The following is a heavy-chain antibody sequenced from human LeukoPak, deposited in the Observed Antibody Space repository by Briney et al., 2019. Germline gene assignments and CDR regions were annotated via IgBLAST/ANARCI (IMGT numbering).Heavy chain of an antibody. CDR2: ISSSSSTI. V-gene: IGHV3-48*01. CDR3: ARPYSSSWYGRWFDP. D-gene: IGHD6-13*01. Sequence: PGGSLRLSCAASGFTFSSYSMNWVRQAPGKGLEWVSYISSSSSTIYYADSVKGRLTISRDNAKNSLYLQMNSLRAEDTAVYYCARPYSSSWYGRWFDPWGQGTLVTVSS. J-gene: IGHJ5*02. CDR1: GFTFSSYS.